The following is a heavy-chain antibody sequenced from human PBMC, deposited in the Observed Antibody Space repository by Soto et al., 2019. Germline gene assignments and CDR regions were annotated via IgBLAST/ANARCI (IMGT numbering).Heavy chain of an antibody. V-gene: IGHV1-2*04. CDR1: GYTFTDYY. J-gene: IGHJ1*01. CDR2: INPNNGDT. CDR3: ARASPRRTSQVPTEYFQY. Sequence: QVQLVQSGAEVKKPGASVKVSCKASGYTFTDYYIHWVRQAPGQGLEWMGWINPNNGDTYYTHNFLGWVHMTRDTSISTSYMELSRLKSDDTAVYYCARASPRRTSQVPTEYFQYWGQGTLVTVSS.